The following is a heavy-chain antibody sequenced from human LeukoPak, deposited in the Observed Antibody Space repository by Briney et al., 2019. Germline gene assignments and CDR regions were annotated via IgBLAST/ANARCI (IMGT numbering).Heavy chain of an antibody. CDR2: IIPIFGTA. D-gene: IGHD6-13*01. CDR3: ARDLGRGSSWYNWFDP. CDR1: GGTFSSYA. J-gene: IGHJ5*02. V-gene: IGHV1-69*01. Sequence: GSSVKVSCKASGGTFSSYAISWVRQAPGQGLEWMGGIIPIFGTANYAQKFQGRVTITADESTSTAYMELSSLRSEDTAVYYCARDLGRGSSWYNWFDPWGQGILVTVSS.